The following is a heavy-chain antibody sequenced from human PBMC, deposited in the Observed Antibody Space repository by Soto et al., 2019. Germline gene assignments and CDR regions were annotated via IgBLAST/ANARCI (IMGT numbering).Heavy chain of an antibody. D-gene: IGHD3-3*01. CDR2: ISAYNGNT. CDR1: GYTLTGDG. CDR3: ARDPPQITIFGVVIPFDY. J-gene: IGHJ4*02. V-gene: IGHV1-18*01. Sequence: VSVKGSCKGSGYTLTGDGVGWVRQAPGQGLEWMGWISAYNGNTNYAQKLQGRVTMTTDTSTSTAYMELRSLRSDDTAVYYCARDPPQITIFGVVIPFDYWGQGTLVTVSS.